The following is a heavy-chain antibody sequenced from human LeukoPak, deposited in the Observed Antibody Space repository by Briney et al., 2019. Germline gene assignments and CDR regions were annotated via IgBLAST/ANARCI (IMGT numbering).Heavy chain of an antibody. CDR2: INHSGST. CDR1: GGSFSGYY. Sequence: PSETLSLTCAVYGGSFSGYYWSWIRQPPGKGLEWIGEINHSGSTNYNPSLKSRVTISVDTSKNQFSLKLSSVTAADTAVYYCARGLRGRSSGYYFRNDAFDIWGQGTMVTVSS. J-gene: IGHJ3*02. CDR3: ARGLRGRSSGYYFRNDAFDI. D-gene: IGHD3-22*01. V-gene: IGHV4-34*01.